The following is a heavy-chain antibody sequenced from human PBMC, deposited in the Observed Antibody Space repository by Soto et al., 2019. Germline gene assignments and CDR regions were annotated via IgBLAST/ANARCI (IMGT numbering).Heavy chain of an antibody. D-gene: IGHD6-19*01. J-gene: IGHJ6*02. CDR1: GYTFTGYH. Sequence: QVPLVQSGAEVKKPGASVKVSCKASGYTFTGYHIYWVRQAPGQGLEWMGWINPNSAGTNYAQKFQGRVTVTRDTSFSTSYLELSRLNSDDTAVYYCARVRSGWSSSYHGMDVWGQGTTVTVSS. CDR2: INPNSAGT. CDR3: ARVRSGWSSSYHGMDV. V-gene: IGHV1-2*02.